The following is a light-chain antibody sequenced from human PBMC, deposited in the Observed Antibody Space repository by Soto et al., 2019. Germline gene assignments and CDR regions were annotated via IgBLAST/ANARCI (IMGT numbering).Light chain of an antibody. J-gene: IGKJ2*02. V-gene: IGKV3-11*01. CDR3: QQRGKWPST. CDR2: DAY. CDR1: QSVDRY. Sequence: DIVMTQSPDSLAASLGERATINCKSSQSVDRYVAWYQQKLGQAPRLLIYDAYTRATGVGARFTGSGSATDFSLTITSLEPEDFAVYYCQQRGKWPSTFGPGTKVEMK.